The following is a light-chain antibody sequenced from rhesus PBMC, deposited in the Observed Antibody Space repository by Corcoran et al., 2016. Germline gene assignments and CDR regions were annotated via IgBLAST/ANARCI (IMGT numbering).Light chain of an antibody. CDR2: FSSDSSE. CDR1: SGINVGSYS. CDR3: ALWHSSGYI. J-gene: IGLJ1*01. Sequence: QPVLTQLTSLSASPGASARLSSTLSSGINVGSYSIFWYQPKPGSPPRYLLYFSSDSSENQGSGVPSRFSGSKDASANAGLLLISGLQSEEEADYYCALWHSSGYIFGAGTRLTVL. V-gene: IGLV5-69*01.